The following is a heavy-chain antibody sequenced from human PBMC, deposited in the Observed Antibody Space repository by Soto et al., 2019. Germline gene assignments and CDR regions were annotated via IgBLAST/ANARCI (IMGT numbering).Heavy chain of an antibody. D-gene: IGHD2-15*01. J-gene: IGHJ6*02. CDR3: ARGSYCSGGSCGWGYYDYGMDV. Sequence: QVQLVQSGAEVKKPGSSVKVSCKASGGTFSSYAISWVRQAPGQGLEWMGGIIPIFGTANYAQKFQGRVTITADKSTSTAYMELSSLRSEDTAVYYCARGSYCSGGSCGWGYYDYGMDVWGQGTTVTVSS. CDR1: GGTFSSYA. CDR2: IIPIFGTA. V-gene: IGHV1-69*06.